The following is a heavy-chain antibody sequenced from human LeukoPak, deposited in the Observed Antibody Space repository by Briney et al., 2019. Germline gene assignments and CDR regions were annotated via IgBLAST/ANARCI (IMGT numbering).Heavy chain of an antibody. D-gene: IGHD3-9*01. CDR1: GYTFSSYG. J-gene: IGHJ4*02. Sequence: ASVKVSCKASGYTFSSYGISWVRQAPGQGLEWMGWISAYKGNTNYAQKLQGRVTMTTDTSTSTAYMELRSLRSDDTAVYYCARDGTYYDILTGYPLAGVRSYYFDYWGQGTLVTVSS. CDR2: ISAYKGNT. CDR3: ARDGTYYDILTGYPLAGVRSYYFDY. V-gene: IGHV1-18*04.